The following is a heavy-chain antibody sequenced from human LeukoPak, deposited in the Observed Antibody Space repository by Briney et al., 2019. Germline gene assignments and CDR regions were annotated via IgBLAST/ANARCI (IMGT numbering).Heavy chain of an antibody. V-gene: IGHV3-30*02. CDR2: IRYDGSNK. Sequence: GGSLRLSCGASGFTFSSYVMHWVRQAPGKGLEWVAFIRYDGSNKYYADSVKGRFTISRDNSKNTLYLQMNSLRAEDTAVYYCATLLLWFGESDYWSQGTLVTVSS. CDR1: GFTFSSYV. CDR3: ATLLLWFGESDY. D-gene: IGHD3-10*01. J-gene: IGHJ4*02.